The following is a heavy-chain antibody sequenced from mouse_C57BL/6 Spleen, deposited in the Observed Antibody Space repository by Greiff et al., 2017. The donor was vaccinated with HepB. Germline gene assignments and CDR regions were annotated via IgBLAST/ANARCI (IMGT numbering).Heavy chain of an antibody. V-gene: IGHV1-64*01. CDR1: GYTFTSYW. CDR3: ARRAFYAEGDY. Sequence: QVQLQQPGADLVKPGASVKLSCKASGYTFTSYWMHWVKQRPGQGLEWIGMIHPNSGSTNYNEKFKSKATLTVDKSSSTAYMQLSSLTSEDSAVYYGARRAFYAEGDYWGQGTTLTVSS. D-gene: IGHD1-1*01. J-gene: IGHJ2*01. CDR2: IHPNSGST.